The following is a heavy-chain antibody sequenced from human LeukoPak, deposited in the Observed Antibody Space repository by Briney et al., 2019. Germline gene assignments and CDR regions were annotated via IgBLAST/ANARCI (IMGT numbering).Heavy chain of an antibody. J-gene: IGHJ5*02. CDR1: GYSISSGYY. CDR2: IYHSGST. CDR3: ARALITMVRGVIISGWFDP. V-gene: IGHV4-38-2*02. Sequence: PSETLSLTCTVSGYSISSGYYWGWIRQPPGKGLEWIGSIYHSGSTYYNPSLKSRVTISVDTSKNQFSLKLSSVTAADTAVYYCARALITMVRGVIISGWFDPWGQGTLVTVSS. D-gene: IGHD3-10*01.